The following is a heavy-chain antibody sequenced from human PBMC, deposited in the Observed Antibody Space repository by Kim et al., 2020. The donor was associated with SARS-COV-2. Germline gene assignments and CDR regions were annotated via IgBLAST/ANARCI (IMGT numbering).Heavy chain of an antibody. Sequence: GGSLRLSCEASGFRFGDYGMHWVRQAPGKGLEWVTVMSYDGTKKYYSDSVQGRFTISRDNSKNTLYLQMNSLRSEDTAVYYCAKEFGTSPLFDHWGQGTLVTVSS. D-gene: IGHD3-16*01. CDR3: AKEFGTSPLFDH. J-gene: IGHJ4*02. CDR2: MSYDGTKK. CDR1: GFRFGDYG. V-gene: IGHV3-30*18.